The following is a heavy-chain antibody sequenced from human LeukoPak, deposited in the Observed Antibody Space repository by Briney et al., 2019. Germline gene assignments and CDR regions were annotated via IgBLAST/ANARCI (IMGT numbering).Heavy chain of an antibody. CDR2: INVGNGNT. Sequence: ASVKVSCKASGYTFTTYAIQWVRQAPGQRLEWMGWINVGNGNTKYSQKFQGRVTMTRDTSTSTVYMELSSLRSEDTAVYYCARDAESDYSCSGGSCYQDYWGQGTLVTVSS. J-gene: IGHJ4*02. CDR3: ARDAESDYSCSGGSCYQDY. CDR1: GYTFTTYA. V-gene: IGHV1-3*01. D-gene: IGHD2-15*01.